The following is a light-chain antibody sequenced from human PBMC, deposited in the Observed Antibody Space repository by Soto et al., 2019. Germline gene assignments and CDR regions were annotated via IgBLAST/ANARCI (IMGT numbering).Light chain of an antibody. J-gene: IGLJ1*01. CDR3: SSYTSSSTLYV. CDR2: DVT. Sequence: QSVLTRPASVSGSPGQSITISCTGTSSDVGDNNYVSWYQQHPGKAPKLMIYDVTPRPSGISNRFSGSKSGNTACLTISGLQAEDEADYYSSSYTSSSTLYVFRTGTKVTV. CDR1: SSDVGDNNY. V-gene: IGLV2-14*01.